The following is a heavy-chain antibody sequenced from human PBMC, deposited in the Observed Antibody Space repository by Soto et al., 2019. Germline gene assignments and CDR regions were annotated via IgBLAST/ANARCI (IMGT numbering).Heavy chain of an antibody. CDR2: ISYDGSNK. V-gene: IGHV3-30-3*01. J-gene: IGHJ4*02. D-gene: IGHD2-15*01. CDR1: GFTFNSYA. Sequence: QVQLVESGGGVVQPGRSLRLSCAASGFTFNSYAMHWVRQAPGKGLEWVAVISYDGSNKYYADSVKGRFTISRDNSKNTPYLPMNSPRAEDTAVYYCPRMKGCSGGSCYPAFAYWGQGTLVTVSS. CDR3: PRMKGCSGGSCYPAFAY.